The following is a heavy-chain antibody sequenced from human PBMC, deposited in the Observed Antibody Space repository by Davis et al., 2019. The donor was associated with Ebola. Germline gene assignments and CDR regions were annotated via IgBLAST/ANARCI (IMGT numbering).Heavy chain of an antibody. CDR2: INPNSGGT. V-gene: IGHV1-2*02. Sequence: ASVKVSCKASGYTFTGYYMHWVRQAPGQGLEWMGWINPNSGGTNYAQKFQGRVTITADKSTSTAYMELSSLRSEDTAVYYCARDRPQSIVGANAPFDYWGQGTLVTVSS. CDR3: ARDRPQSIVGANAPFDY. J-gene: IGHJ4*02. CDR1: GYTFTGYY. D-gene: IGHD1-26*01.